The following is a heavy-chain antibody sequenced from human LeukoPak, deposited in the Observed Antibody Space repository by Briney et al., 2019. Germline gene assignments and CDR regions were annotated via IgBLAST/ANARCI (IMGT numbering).Heavy chain of an antibody. Sequence: GSLRLSCAASGFTVSSNYMNWVRQPPGKGLEWIGVLNHSGSTNYNPSLKSRVTISVDTSKNQFSLKLSSVTAADTAVYYCARGTQTHYGSGIAIDYWGQGTLVTGSS. CDR3: ARGTQTHYGSGIAIDY. CDR2: LNHSGST. D-gene: IGHD3-10*01. CDR1: GFTVSSNY. J-gene: IGHJ4*02. V-gene: IGHV4-34*01.